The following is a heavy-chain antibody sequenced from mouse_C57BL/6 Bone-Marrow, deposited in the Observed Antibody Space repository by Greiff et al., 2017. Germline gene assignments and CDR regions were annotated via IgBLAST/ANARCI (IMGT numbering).Heavy chain of an antibody. J-gene: IGHJ2*01. CDR3: ARWREYDSYYFDY. CDR1: GYTFTSYG. D-gene: IGHD2-4*01. V-gene: IGHV1-81*01. CDR2: IYPRSGNT. Sequence: QVHVKQSGAELARPGASVKLSCKASGYTFTSYGISWVKQRTGQGLEWIGEIYPRSGNTYYNEKFKGKATLTADKSSSTAYMELRSLTSEDSAVYFCARWREYDSYYFDYWGQGTTLTVSS.